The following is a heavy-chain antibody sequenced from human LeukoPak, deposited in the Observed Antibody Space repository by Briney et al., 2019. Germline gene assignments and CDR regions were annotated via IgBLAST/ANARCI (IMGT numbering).Heavy chain of an antibody. D-gene: IGHD3-10*01. Sequence: SETLSLTCTVSGGSISSGGYYWSWIRQPPGKGLEWIGYIYHSGSTYYNPSLKSRVTISVDTSKNQFSLKLSSVTAADTAVYYCARGGVRGPFDYWGQGTLVTVSS. CDR1: GGSISSGGYY. J-gene: IGHJ4*02. V-gene: IGHV4-30-2*05. CDR2: IYHSGST. CDR3: ARGGVRGPFDY.